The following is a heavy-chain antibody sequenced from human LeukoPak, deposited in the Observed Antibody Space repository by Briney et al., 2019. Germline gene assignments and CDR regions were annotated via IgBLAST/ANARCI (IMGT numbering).Heavy chain of an antibody. CDR1: GGSISSYY. J-gene: IGHJ3*02. CDR3: ARVRTYYDFWSGSHLDAFDI. D-gene: IGHD3-3*01. Sequence: KPSETLSLTCTVSGGSISSYYWSWIRQPPGKGLEWIGYIYYSGSTNYNPSLKSRVTISVDTSKNQFSLKLSSVTAADTAVYHCARVRTYYDFWSGSHLDAFDIWGQGTMVTVSS. V-gene: IGHV4-59*01. CDR2: IYYSGST.